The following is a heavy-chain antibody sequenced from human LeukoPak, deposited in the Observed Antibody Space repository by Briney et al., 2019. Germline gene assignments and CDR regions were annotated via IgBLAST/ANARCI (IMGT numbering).Heavy chain of an antibody. D-gene: IGHD5-12*01. CDR2: ISWNSGSI. Sequence: GGSLRLSCAASGFTFDDYAMHWVRHAPGKGLEWVSGISWNSGSIGYADSVKGRFTISRDNAKNSLYLQMNSLRAEDTALYYCAKVRGYGYDAFDIWGQGTMVTVSS. V-gene: IGHV3-9*01. CDR1: GFTFDDYA. CDR3: AKVRGYGYDAFDI. J-gene: IGHJ3*02.